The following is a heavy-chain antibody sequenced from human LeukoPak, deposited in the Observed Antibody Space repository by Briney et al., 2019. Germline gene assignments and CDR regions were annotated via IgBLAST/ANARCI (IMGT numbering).Heavy chain of an antibody. CDR1: GYTFTGYY. J-gene: IGHJ4*02. D-gene: IGHD3-22*01. CDR3: ARDVVKEYYYDSSGYCFDY. Sequence: ASVKVSCKASGYTFTGYYMHWGRKAPGQGLGWRGWINPNSGGTNYAQKFQGRVTMTRDTSISTAYMELSRLRSGDTAVYYCARDVVKEYYYDSSGYCFDYWGQGTLVTVSS. CDR2: INPNSGGT. V-gene: IGHV1-2*02.